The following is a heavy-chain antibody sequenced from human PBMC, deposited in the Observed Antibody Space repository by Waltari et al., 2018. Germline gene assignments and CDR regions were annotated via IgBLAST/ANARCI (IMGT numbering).Heavy chain of an antibody. J-gene: IGHJ5*02. D-gene: IGHD2-21*01. Sequence: QVQLVQSGAEVKKPGSSVKVSCKASGGTFSSYAISWVRQAPGQGLEWMGGIIPIFGTANYAQKFQGRVTITTDESTSTAYMELSSLRSEDTAVYYCARGLPPHYCGGDCYSLYNWFDPWGQGTLVTVSS. V-gene: IGHV1-69*05. CDR1: GGTFSSYA. CDR3: ARGLPPHYCGGDCYSLYNWFDP. CDR2: IIPIFGTA.